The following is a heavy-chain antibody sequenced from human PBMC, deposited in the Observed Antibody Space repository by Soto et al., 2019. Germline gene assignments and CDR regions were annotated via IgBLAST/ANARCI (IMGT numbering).Heavy chain of an antibody. D-gene: IGHD2-15*01. Sequence: QVQLVESGGGVVQPGRSLRLSYAASGFTFSSYGMHWVRQAPGKGLEWVAVISYDGSNKYYADSVKGRFTISRDNSKNTLYLQMNSLRAEDTAVYYCAKGERLLLDPWGQGTLVTVSS. V-gene: IGHV3-30*18. CDR1: GFTFSSYG. J-gene: IGHJ5*02. CDR3: AKGERLLLDP. CDR2: ISYDGSNK.